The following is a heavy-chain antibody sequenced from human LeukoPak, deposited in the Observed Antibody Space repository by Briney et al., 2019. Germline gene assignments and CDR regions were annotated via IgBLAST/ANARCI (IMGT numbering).Heavy chain of an antibody. CDR1: GGSISSYY. J-gene: IGHJ4*02. V-gene: IGHV4-59*01. Sequence: PSETLSLTCSVSGGSISSYYWSWIRQPPGKGLEWIGYIYYSGSTDYNPSLKSRVTISVDMSKNQFSLKLSSVTAADTALYFCARGASSLSAPRDYWGQGTLVTVSS. CDR3: ARGASSLSAPRDY. D-gene: IGHD6-6*01. CDR2: IYYSGST.